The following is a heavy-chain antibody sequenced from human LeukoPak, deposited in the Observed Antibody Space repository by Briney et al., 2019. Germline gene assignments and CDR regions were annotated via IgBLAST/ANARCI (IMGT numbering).Heavy chain of an antibody. D-gene: IGHD2-2*01. J-gene: IGHJ4*02. CDR3: ARDRWSTSHWWGYFDY. CDR1: GFTFSSYS. V-gene: IGHV3-21*01. CDR2: ISSSSSYI. Sequence: GGSLRLSCAASGFTFSSYSMNWVRQAPGKGLEWVSSISSSSSYIYYADSVKGRFTISRDNAKNSLYLQMNSLRAEDTAVYYCARDRWSTSHWWGYFDYWGQGTLVTVSS.